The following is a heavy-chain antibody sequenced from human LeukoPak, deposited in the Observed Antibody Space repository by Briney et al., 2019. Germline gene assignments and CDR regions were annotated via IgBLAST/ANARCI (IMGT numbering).Heavy chain of an antibody. V-gene: IGHV3-21*01. J-gene: IGHJ4*02. CDR2: ISSSSSYI. D-gene: IGHD4-17*01. Sequence: SGGSLRLSCAASGFTFSSYSMNWVRQAPGKGLEWVSSISSSSSYIYYADSVKGRFTISRDNAKNSLYLQMNSLRAEDTAVYYCARDRSNGDYAFDYWGQGALVTVSS. CDR3: ARDRSNGDYAFDY. CDR1: GFTFSSYS.